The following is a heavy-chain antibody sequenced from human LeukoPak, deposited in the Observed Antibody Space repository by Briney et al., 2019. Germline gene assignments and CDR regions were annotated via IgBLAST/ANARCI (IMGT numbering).Heavy chain of an antibody. CDR3: ARLGSITIFGVVANFDY. D-gene: IGHD3-3*01. J-gene: IGHJ4*02. CDR1: GGSISSSSYY. V-gene: IGHV4-39*01. CDR2: IYYSGST. Sequence: PSETLSLTCTVSGGSISSSSYYWGWIRQPPGKGLEWIGSIYYSGSTYYNPSLKSRVTISVDTSKNQFSLKLSSVTAADTAVYYCARLGSITIFGVVANFDYWGQGTLATVSS.